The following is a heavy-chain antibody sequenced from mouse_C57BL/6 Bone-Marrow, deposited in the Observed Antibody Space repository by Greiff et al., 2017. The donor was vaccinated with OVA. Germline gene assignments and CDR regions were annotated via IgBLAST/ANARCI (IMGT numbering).Heavy chain of an antibody. Sequence: QVQLQQSGAELVKPGASVKISCKASGYAFSSYWMNWVKQRPGQGLEWIGQIYPGDGDTNYNGKFKGKATLTADKSSSTAYMQLSSLTSEDSAVYFCASPTTVVAPYYAMDYWGQGTSVTVSS. CDR1: GYAFSSYW. J-gene: IGHJ4*01. V-gene: IGHV1-80*01. CDR2: IYPGDGDT. D-gene: IGHD1-1*01. CDR3: ASPTTVVAPYYAMDY.